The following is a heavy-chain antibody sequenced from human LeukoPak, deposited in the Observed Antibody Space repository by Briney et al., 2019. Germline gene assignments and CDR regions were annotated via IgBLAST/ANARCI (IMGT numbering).Heavy chain of an antibody. J-gene: IGHJ4*02. V-gene: IGHV4-59*12. CDR3: ARRDSSGYVY. Sequence: SETLSLTCTVSGASIRSYFWTWIRQSPGKGLEWIGYVSNIGSTSYNPSLKSRVTISVDTSKNQFSLKLSSVTAADTAVYYCARRDSSGYVYWGQGTLVTVSS. CDR1: GASIRSYF. CDR2: VSNIGST. D-gene: IGHD3-22*01.